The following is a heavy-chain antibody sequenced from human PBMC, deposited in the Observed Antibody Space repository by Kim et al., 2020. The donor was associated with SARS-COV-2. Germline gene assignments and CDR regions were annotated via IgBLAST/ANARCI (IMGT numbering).Heavy chain of an antibody. V-gene: IGHV3-30*18. D-gene: IGHD6-25*01. CDR3: AKDYLGGSSTFDY. Sequence: GGSLRLSCATSGFAFSSYRIHWVRQAPGKGLEWVAFISNDGRNKYYADSVKGRFTISRDNTKNTVYLQMNSLRTADTGLYYCAKDYLGGSSTFDYWGQGT. CDR1: GFAFSSYR. CDR2: ISNDGRNK. J-gene: IGHJ4*02.